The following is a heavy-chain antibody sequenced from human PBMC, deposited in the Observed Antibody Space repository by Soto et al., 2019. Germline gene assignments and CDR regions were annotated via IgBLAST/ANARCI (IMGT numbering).Heavy chain of an antibody. D-gene: IGHD3-9*01. V-gene: IGHV2-5*02. J-gene: IGHJ5*02. CDR1: GFSLSTSGVG. Sequence: SGPTLVNPTQTLTLTCTFSGFSLSTSGVGVGWIRQPPGKALEWLALIYWDDDKRYSPSLKSRLTITKDTSKNQVVLTMTNMDPVDTATYYCAHRRALGVLRYFEWFPFDPWGQGTLVTVSS. CDR3: AHRRALGVLRYFEWFPFDP. CDR2: IYWDDDK.